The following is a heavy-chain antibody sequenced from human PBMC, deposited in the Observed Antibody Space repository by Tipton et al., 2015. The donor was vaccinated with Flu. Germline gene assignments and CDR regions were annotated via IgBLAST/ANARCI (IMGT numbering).Heavy chain of an antibody. CDR3: ARDLAYYVILTGYQGYYYYGMDV. CDR2: TYYRSKWYN. J-gene: IGHJ6*02. V-gene: IGHV6-1*01. CDR1: GDSVSSNSAA. Sequence: LVQSSQTLSLTCAISGDSVSSNSAAWNWIRQSPSRGLEWLGRTYYRSKWYNDYAVSVKSRITINPDTSKNQFSLQLNSVTPEDTAVYYCARDLAYYVILTGYQGYYYYGMDVWDQGTTVTVSS. D-gene: IGHD3-9*01.